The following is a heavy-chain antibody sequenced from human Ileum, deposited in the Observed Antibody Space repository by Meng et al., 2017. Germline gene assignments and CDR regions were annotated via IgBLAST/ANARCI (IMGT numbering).Heavy chain of an antibody. CDR2: IYHSGST. CDR3: ARSIWNSGAPTVDY. CDR1: GGSISTINW. Sequence: SETLSLTCAVSGGSISTINWWSWVRQPPGKGLEWIGEIYHSGSTNYNPSLKSRVTISVDKSKNQFSLNLRSVTAADTAVYYCARSIWNSGAPTVDYWGQGTRVNGSS. V-gene: IGHV4-4*02. J-gene: IGHJ4*02. D-gene: IGHD1-26*01.